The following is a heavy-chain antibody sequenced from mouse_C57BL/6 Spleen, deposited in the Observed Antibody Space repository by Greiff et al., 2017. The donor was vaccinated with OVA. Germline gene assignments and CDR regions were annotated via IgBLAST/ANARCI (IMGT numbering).Heavy chain of an antibody. CDR2: IYPGDGDT. V-gene: IGHV1-82*01. J-gene: IGHJ3*01. Sequence: QVQLQQSGPELVKPGASVKLSCKASGYAFSSSWMNWVKQRPGKGLEWIGRIYPGDGDTNYNGKFKGKATLTADKSSSTAYMQLSSLTSEDSAVDFCAREEGGFFAYWGQGTLVTVSA. D-gene: IGHD1-2*01. CDR3: AREEGGFFAY. CDR1: GYAFSSSW.